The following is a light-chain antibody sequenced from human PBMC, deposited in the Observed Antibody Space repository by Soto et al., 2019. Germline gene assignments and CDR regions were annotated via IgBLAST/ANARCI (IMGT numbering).Light chain of an antibody. V-gene: IGLV2-14*01. CDR3: SSYTSDSSYV. Sequence: QSVLTQPASVSGSPGQSITISYTGTSSDVGLYDYVSWYQQHPGKAPQLMIYAVSNRPSGVSNRFSASKSGNTASLFISGLQAEDEADYYCSSYTSDSSYVFGSGTKVPVL. CDR2: AVS. J-gene: IGLJ1*01. CDR1: SSDVGLYDY.